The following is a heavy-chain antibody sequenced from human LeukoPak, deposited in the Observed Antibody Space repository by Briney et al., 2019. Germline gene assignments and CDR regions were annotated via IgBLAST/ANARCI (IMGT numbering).Heavy chain of an antibody. D-gene: IGHD1-26*01. CDR1: GFTLGVFA. V-gene: IGHV3-43*02. CDR2: IDKDGRKT. Sequence: GGSLRLSCAASGFTLGVFAMHWVRQAPGKGLEWVSLIDKDGRKTYYADSVKGRFTISRDNSKNSLYLQMTSLRTEDTALYYCATWAFYHSLDVWGQGATVTVSS. J-gene: IGHJ6*02. CDR3: ATWAFYHSLDV.